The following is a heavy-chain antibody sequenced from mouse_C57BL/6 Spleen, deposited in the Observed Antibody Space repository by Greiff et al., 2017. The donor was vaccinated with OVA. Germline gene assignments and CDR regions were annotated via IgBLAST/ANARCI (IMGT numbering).Heavy chain of an antibody. CDR1: GFTFSDYG. CDR3: ARHSFAY. CDR2: ISSGSSTI. V-gene: IGHV5-17*01. J-gene: IGHJ3*01. Sequence: EVHLVESGGGLVKPGGSLKLSCAASGFTFSDYGMHWVRQAPEKGLEWVAYISSGSSTIYYADTVKGRFTISRDNAKNTLFLQMTSLRSEDTAMYYCARHSFAYWGQGTLVTVSA.